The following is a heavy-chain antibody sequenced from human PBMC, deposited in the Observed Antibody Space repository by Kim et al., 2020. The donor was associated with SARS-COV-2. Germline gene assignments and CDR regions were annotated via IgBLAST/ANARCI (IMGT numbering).Heavy chain of an antibody. V-gene: IGHV3-30*04. J-gene: IGHJ6*02. CDR1: GFTFSSSA. CDR2: ISYDGSNK. CDR3: ARDRKKYYYGSGSYPPLLGNYYGMDV. Sequence: GGSLRLSCAASGFTFSSSAMHWVRQAPGKGLEWVAVISYDGSNKYYADSVKGRFTISRDNSKNTLYLQMNSLRAEDTAVYYCARDRKKYYYGSGSYPPLLGNYYGMDVWGQGTTVTVSS. D-gene: IGHD3-10*01.